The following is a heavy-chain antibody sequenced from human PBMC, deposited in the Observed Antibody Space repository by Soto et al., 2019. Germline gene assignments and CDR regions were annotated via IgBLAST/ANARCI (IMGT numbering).Heavy chain of an antibody. D-gene: IGHD3-3*01. CDR1: GDSVSSNSAA. V-gene: IGHV6-1*01. J-gene: IGHJ3*02. CDR3: ARDRGYDFWSGYDAFDI. Sequence: SQTLSLTCAISGDSVSSNSAAWNWIRQSPSRGLEWLGRTYYRSKWYNDYAVSVKSRITINPDTSKNQFSLQLNSVTPEDTAVYYCARDRGYDFWSGYDAFDIWGQGTMVTVSS. CDR2: TYYRSKWYN.